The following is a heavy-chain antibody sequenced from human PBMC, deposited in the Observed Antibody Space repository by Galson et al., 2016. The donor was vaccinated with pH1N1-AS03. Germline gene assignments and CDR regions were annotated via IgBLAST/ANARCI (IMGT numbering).Heavy chain of an antibody. CDR3: ARDPRGPCTSATCPTTYYFGMDV. CDR2: INTDSGVT. CDR1: GYIFTGFY. J-gene: IGHJ6*02. V-gene: IGHV1-2*04. Sequence: SVKVSCKASGYIFTGFYVHWVRQAPGQGLEWMGWINTDSGVTNYAQKFKAWVTMTRDTSVSTAYMELNGLKSDDTAVYYCARDPRGPCTSATCPTTYYFGMDVWGQGTTVIVSS. D-gene: IGHD2-2*01.